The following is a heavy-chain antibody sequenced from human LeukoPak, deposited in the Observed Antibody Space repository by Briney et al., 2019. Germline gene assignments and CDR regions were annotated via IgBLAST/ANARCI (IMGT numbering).Heavy chain of an antibody. J-gene: IGHJ5*02. CDR3: AKDLGGYGSGSPDWFDP. D-gene: IGHD3-10*01. V-gene: IGHV3-23*01. Sequence: GGSLRLSCAASGFTFSSYAMSWVRQAPGKGLEWVSAIRGSGGSTYYADSVKGRFTISRDNSKNTLYLQMNSLRAEDTAVYYCAKDLGGYGSGSPDWFDPWGQGTLVTVSS. CDR2: IRGSGGST. CDR1: GFTFSSYA.